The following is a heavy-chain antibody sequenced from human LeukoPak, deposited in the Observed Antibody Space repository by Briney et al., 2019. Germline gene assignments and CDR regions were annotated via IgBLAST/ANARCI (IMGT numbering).Heavy chain of an antibody. V-gene: IGHV3-74*01. CDR2: IHSDGTGA. Sequence: QPGGSLRLSCVASGFTLSSSWMHWVRQAPGKGLAWVSRIHSDGTGATYADSVKGRFTISRDNAKNTLYLQMNTLRAEDTAMYYCATHRAYGFDYWGQGALVTVTS. CDR3: ATHRAYGFDY. J-gene: IGHJ4*02. CDR1: GFTLSSSW. D-gene: IGHD2-8*01.